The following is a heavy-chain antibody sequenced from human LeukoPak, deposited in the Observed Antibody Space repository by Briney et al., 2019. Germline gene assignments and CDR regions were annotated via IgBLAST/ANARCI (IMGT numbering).Heavy chain of an antibody. D-gene: IGHD6-19*01. J-gene: IGHJ4*02. Sequence: ASVKVSCKASGYTFTSYGISWVRQAPGRGLEWMGWISAYNGNTNYAQKLQGRDTMTTDTSTSTAYMELRSLRSDDTAVYYCARLIAVAGTADYWGQGTLVTVSS. CDR1: GYTFTSYG. CDR3: ARLIAVAGTADY. CDR2: ISAYNGNT. V-gene: IGHV1-18*04.